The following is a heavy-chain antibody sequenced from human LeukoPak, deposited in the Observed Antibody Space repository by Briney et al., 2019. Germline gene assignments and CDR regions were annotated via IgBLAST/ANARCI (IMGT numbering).Heavy chain of an antibody. V-gene: IGHV1-2*02. CDR1: GYTFTGYY. D-gene: IGHD2-21*01. Sequence: ASVKVSCKASGYTFTGYYMHWVRQAPGQGLEWMGWINPNSGGTNYAQKFQGRVTMTRDTSISTAYMELSSLRSEDTAVYYCARDYCGGDCYSHEGGAFDIWGQGTMVTVSS. CDR3: ARDYCGGDCYSHEGGAFDI. J-gene: IGHJ3*02. CDR2: INPNSGGT.